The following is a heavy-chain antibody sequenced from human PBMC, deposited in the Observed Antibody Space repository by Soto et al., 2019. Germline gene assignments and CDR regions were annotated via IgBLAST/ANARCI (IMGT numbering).Heavy chain of an antibody. D-gene: IGHD3-22*01. CDR3: TTTVSDSSGYYSVDY. Sequence: GGSLRLSCAASGFTFSNAWMSWVRQAPGKGLEWVGRIKGKTDGGTTDYAAPVKGRFTISRDDSKNTLYLQMNSLKTEDTAVYYCTTTVSDSSGYYSVDYWGQGTLVTVSS. CDR2: IKGKTDGGTT. V-gene: IGHV3-15*01. CDR1: GFTFSNAW. J-gene: IGHJ4*02.